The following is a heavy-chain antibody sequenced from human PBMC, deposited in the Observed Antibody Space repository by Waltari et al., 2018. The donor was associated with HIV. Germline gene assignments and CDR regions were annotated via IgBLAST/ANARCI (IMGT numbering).Heavy chain of an antibody. CDR3: ARGPHTSIFGVVKYFQP. Sequence: VQLQQWGTGLLMPSENLSLTCAVYGGSFTAYSWPWIRQSPGNGLEWIGEIDHSGSTNYNPSLKSRVTISVDASKNQFSLKLTSVTAADTGLYYCARGPHTSIFGVVKYFQPWGQGTLVIVSS. CDR2: IDHSGST. J-gene: IGHJ1*01. D-gene: IGHD3-3*01. V-gene: IGHV4-34*02. CDR1: GGSFTAYS.